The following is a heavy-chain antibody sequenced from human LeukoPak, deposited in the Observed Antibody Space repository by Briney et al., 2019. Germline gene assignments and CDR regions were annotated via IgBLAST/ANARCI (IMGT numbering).Heavy chain of an antibody. D-gene: IGHD3-22*01. V-gene: IGHV3-30*02. J-gene: IGHJ4*02. CDR1: GFTFSSYG. Sequence: GGSLRLSCAASGFTFSSYGMHWVRQAPGKGLEWVAFIRYDGSNKYYADSVKGRFTISRDNSKNTLYLQMNSLRAEDTAVYYCARSFKDYYDSSGYYHPDYWGQGTLVTVSS. CDR2: IRYDGSNK. CDR3: ARSFKDYYDSSGYYHPDY.